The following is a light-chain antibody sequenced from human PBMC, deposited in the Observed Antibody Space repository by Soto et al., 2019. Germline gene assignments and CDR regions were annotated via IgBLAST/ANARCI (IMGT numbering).Light chain of an antibody. CDR3: QQNYSTPSG. CDR2: AAS. J-gene: IGKJ3*01. CDR1: ERISSY. V-gene: IGKV1-39*01. Sequence: DIQMTPSQSSLSASVGDRVPITCRARERISSYLNWYQQKPGQAPMILIYAASSLESGVPSRFSGSGSGTNFALTISRLQPEDFATYYCQQNYSTPSGFGPVTKVDIK.